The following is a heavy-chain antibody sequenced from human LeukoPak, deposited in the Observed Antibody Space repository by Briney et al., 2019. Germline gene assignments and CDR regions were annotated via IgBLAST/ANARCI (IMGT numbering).Heavy chain of an antibody. V-gene: IGHV3-33*01. D-gene: IGHD4-23*01. J-gene: IGHJ4*02. CDR3: ARLAYGGNSAHPSVDY. Sequence: GGSLRLSCAASGFTFSIYGMHLVRQAPGKGLEWVAVIWYDGSNKYYADSVKGRFTISRDNSKNTLYLQMNSLRAEDTAVYYCARLAYGGNSAHPSVDYWGQGTLVTVSS. CDR1: GFTFSIYG. CDR2: IWYDGSNK.